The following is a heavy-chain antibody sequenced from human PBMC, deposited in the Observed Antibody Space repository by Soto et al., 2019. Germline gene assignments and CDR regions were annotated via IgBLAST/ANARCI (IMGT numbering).Heavy chain of an antibody. CDR1: GYTLTELS. V-gene: IGHV1-24*01. CDR2: FDPEDGET. D-gene: IGHD6-19*01. Sequence: ASVKVSCKVSGYTLTELSMHWVRQAPGKGLEWMGGFDPEDGETIYAQKFQGGVTMTEDTSTDTAYMELSSLRSEDTAVYYCATVGPQQCLVLRYYYYYGMDVWGQGTTVTVSS. J-gene: IGHJ6*02. CDR3: ATVGPQQCLVLRYYYYYGMDV.